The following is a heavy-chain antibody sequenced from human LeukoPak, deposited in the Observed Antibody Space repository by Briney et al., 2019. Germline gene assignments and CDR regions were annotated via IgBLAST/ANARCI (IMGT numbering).Heavy chain of an antibody. CDR2: ISNTGYTM. J-gene: IGHJ4*02. D-gene: IGHD5-18*01. CDR1: GFSFSDFY. Sequence: GSLRLSCAASGFSFSDFYMSWIRQAPGKGLEWVSYISNTGYTMYYADSVKGRFTNSRNNAKNSLYLQMNSLRAEDTAVYYCARDRRASHVDTAMVDYGGQGTLVTVSS. V-gene: IGHV3-11*01. CDR3: ARDRRASHVDTAMVDY.